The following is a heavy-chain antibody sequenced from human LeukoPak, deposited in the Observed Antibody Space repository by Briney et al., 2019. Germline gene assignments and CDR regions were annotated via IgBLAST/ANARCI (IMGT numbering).Heavy chain of an antibody. J-gene: IGHJ4*02. Sequence: GGSLRLSCAAFGFTFSSYEMNWVRQAPGKGLEWVSYISGGPFTIYYADSVKGRFTISRDNAKNSLYLQMNGLRDEDTAVYYCARDLISGPYTFDYWGRGTLVTVSS. CDR2: ISGGPFTI. V-gene: IGHV3-48*03. CDR3: ARDLISGPYTFDY. CDR1: GFTFSSYE. D-gene: IGHD1-26*01.